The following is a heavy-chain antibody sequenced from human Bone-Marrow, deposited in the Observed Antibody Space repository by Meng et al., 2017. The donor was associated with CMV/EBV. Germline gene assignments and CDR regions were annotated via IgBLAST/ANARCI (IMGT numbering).Heavy chain of an antibody. CDR1: GFTVSSNY. CDR2: ISGSGGST. Sequence: GGSLRLSCAASGFTVSSNYMSWVRQAPGKGLEWVSAISGSGGSTYYADSVKGRFTISRDNSKNTLYLQMNSLRAEDTAVYYCAKSGYSYGPLLDYWGQGTLVTVSS. D-gene: IGHD5-18*01. V-gene: IGHV3-23*01. CDR3: AKSGYSYGPLLDY. J-gene: IGHJ4*02.